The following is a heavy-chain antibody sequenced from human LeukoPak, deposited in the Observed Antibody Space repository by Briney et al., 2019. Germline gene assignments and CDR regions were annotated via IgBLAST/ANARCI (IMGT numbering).Heavy chain of an antibody. V-gene: IGHV3-30*02. Sequence: SGGSLRLSCAASGFTFSSYGMHWVRQAPGKGLEWVAYIRADGSIKYYSDSVKGRFTISRDNSKTTLYLQMNSLGVEDTAVYYCVKDERFGSGWYWDSWGQGTLITVSS. CDR3: VKDERFGSGWYWDS. CDR1: GFTFSSYG. J-gene: IGHJ4*02. D-gene: IGHD6-19*01. CDR2: IRADGSIK.